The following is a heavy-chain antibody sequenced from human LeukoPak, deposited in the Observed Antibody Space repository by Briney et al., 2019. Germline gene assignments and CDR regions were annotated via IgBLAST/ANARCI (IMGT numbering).Heavy chain of an antibody. CDR3: ARDGIHYGDYP. Sequence: GGSLRLSCVASGFTFSSYPMSWVRQAPAKGLQWVSAISGGGGTTYYADSVKGRFTISRDNSKSTLYLQMDSLRAEDTAVYYCARDGIHYGDYPWGRGTVVTVSS. V-gene: IGHV3-23*01. CDR1: GFTFSSYP. CDR2: ISGGGGTT. J-gene: IGHJ5*02. D-gene: IGHD4-17*01.